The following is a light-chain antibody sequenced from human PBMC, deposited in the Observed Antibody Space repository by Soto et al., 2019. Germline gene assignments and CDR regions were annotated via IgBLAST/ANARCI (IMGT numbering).Light chain of an antibody. J-gene: IGLJ1*01. CDR3: AAWDDSLSGRV. CDR1: SSHIGSNY. V-gene: IGLV1-47*01. CDR2: KNN. Sequence: QSVVTQPPSASGTPGQRVTISCSGSSSHIGSNYVSWYQHLPGTAPKLLIYKNNQRPSGVPDRFSGSKSGTSASLALSGLRSEDEADYYCAAWDDSLSGRVFGTGTKVTVL.